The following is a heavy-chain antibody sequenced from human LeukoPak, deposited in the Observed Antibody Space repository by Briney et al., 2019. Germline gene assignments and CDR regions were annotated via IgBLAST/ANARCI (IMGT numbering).Heavy chain of an antibody. CDR2: IYYSGST. CDR1: GGSISSGSYY. J-gene: IGHJ6*03. V-gene: IGHV4-61*01. Sequence: SSETLSLTCTVSGGSISSGSYYWGWIRQPPGKGLEWIGYIYYSGSTNYNPSLKSRVTISVDTSKNQFSLKLSSVTAADTAVYYCARRTGVSYYDSSGYYYRNYYYYYMDVWGKGTTVTISS. CDR3: ARRTGVSYYDSSGYYYRNYYYYYMDV. D-gene: IGHD3-22*01.